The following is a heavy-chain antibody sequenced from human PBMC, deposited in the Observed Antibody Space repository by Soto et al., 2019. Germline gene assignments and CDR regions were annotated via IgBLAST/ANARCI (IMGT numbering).Heavy chain of an antibody. D-gene: IGHD6-13*01. Sequence: QVQLVQSGAEVKKPGASVKVSCKASGYTFTSYGISWVRQAPGQGLEWMGWISAYNGNTNYAQKLQGRVTMTTDTSTSKAYMELRSXXSDDTAVYYCARSIAAAVDFDYWGQGTLVTVSS. CDR3: ARSIAAAVDFDY. CDR1: GYTFTSYG. V-gene: IGHV1-18*01. CDR2: ISAYNGNT. J-gene: IGHJ4*02.